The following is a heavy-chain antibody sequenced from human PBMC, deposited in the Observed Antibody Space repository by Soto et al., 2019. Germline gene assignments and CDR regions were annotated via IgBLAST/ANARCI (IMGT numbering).Heavy chain of an antibody. V-gene: IGHV4-38-2*01. CDR1: GYSISSGNY. J-gene: IGHJ6*02. CDR3: RSSTSCYDESCVDV. D-gene: IGHD2-2*01. Sequence: SETLSLTCAVSGYSISSGNYWAWIRQPPGRGLEWIGSLYHIGSTHYNTSLKSRVTISVDTSKNNFSLELSSVNAADTDMYYCRSSTSCYDESCVDVWGQGTMVT. CDR2: LYHIGST.